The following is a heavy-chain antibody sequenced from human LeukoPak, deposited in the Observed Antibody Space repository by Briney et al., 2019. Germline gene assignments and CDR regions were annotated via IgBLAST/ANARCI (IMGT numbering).Heavy chain of an antibody. J-gene: IGHJ4*02. CDR3: ARNLGVAGDY. CDR1: GFXFSSYA. CDR2: ISYDGSNK. Sequence: GGSLRLSCAASGFXFSSYAMHWVRQAPGMGLEWVAVISYDGSNKYYADSVKGRFTISRDNSKNTLYLQMNSLRAEDTAVYYCARNLGVAGDYWGQGTLVTVSS. D-gene: IGHD3-10*01. V-gene: IGHV3-30-3*01.